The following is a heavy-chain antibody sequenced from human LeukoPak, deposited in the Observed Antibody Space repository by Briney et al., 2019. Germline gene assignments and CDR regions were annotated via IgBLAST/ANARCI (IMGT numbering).Heavy chain of an antibody. CDR2: ISGSGDYT. J-gene: IGHJ3*02. Sequence: PGGTLRLSCVGSGFSLSSYGMSWVRQAPGKGLEWVSHISGSGDYTYYADSVKGRFTVSRDNAKNSLYLQMNSLRAEDTAVYYCASGGLGELSLYDLLFYHAFDIWGQGTMVTVSS. CDR3: ASGGLGELSLYDLLFYHAFDI. D-gene: IGHD3-16*02. V-gene: IGHV3-21*01. CDR1: GFSLSSYG.